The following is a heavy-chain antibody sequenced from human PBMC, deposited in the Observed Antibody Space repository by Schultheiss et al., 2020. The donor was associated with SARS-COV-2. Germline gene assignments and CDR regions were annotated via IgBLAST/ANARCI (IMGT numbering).Heavy chain of an antibody. CDR1: GFTFSSYA. Sequence: GGSLRLSCAASGFTFSSYAMSWVRQAPGKGLEWVSSISSSSSYIYYADSVKGRFTISRDNAKNSLYLQMNSLRAEDTAVYYCARAPSGTDYYDSSGYYYPRGYWGQGTLVTVSS. V-gene: IGHV3-21*01. J-gene: IGHJ4*02. D-gene: IGHD3-22*01. CDR2: ISSSSSYI. CDR3: ARAPSGTDYYDSSGYYYPRGY.